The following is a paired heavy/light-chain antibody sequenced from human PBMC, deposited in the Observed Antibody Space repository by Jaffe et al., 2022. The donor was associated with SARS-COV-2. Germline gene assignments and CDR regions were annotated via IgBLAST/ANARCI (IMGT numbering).Heavy chain of an antibody. CDR2: INSDDGDR. Sequence: EVQLVESGGGLVQPGRSLRLSCAASGFSFSIYWMSWVRQAPGKGLVWVSRINSDDGDRLYADSVKGRITISRDNAKNTLYLQMNSLRAEDTAVYYCVREYWGSFDFWGRGTLVTVSS. J-gene: IGHJ2*01. CDR3: VREYWGSFDF. D-gene: IGHD2-15*01. V-gene: IGHV3-74*01. CDR1: GFSFSIYW.
Light chain of an antibody. Sequence: EIVLTQAPGTLSLSPGERATLSCRASQSVSSRYLAWYQQKPGQAPRLLISGASSRATGIPDRFSGSGSGTDFTLTISRLEPEDFAVYYCQHYGNSYTFGQGTKLELK. CDR2: GAS. CDR3: QHYGNSYT. J-gene: IGKJ2*01. V-gene: IGKV3-20*01. CDR1: QSVSSRY.